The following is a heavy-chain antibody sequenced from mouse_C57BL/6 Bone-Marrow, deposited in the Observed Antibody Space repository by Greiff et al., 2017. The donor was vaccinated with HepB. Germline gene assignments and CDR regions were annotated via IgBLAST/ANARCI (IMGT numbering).Heavy chain of an antibody. D-gene: IGHD2-5*01. CDR1: GFTFSSYA. CDR3: ARGVPTIVTTWYFDV. J-gene: IGHJ1*03. Sequence: EVQGVESGGGLVKPGGSLKLSCAASGFTFSSYAMSWVRQTPEKRLEWVATISDGGSYTYYPDNVKGRYTISRDNAKNNLYLQMSHLQSEDTAMYYCARGVPTIVTTWYFDVWGTGTTVTVSS. CDR2: ISDGGSYT. V-gene: IGHV5-4*01.